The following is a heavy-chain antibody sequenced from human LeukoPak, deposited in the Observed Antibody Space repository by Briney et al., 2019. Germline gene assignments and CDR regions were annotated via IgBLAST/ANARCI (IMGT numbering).Heavy chain of an antibody. V-gene: IGHV4-59*01. CDR3: ARGVAAAGTGEFDY. CDR2: IYYSGST. J-gene: IGHJ4*02. Sequence: SETLSLTCAVYGGSFSGYYWSWIRQPPGKGLEWIGYIYYSGSTNYNPSLKSRVTISVDTSKNQFSLKLSSVTAADTAVYYCARGVAAAGTGEFDYWGQGTLVTVSS. D-gene: IGHD6-13*01. CDR1: GGSFSGYY.